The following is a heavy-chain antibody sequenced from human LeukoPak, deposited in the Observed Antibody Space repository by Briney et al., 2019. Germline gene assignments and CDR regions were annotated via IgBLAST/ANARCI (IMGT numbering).Heavy chain of an antibody. V-gene: IGHV1-18*01. J-gene: IGHJ4*02. CDR1: GYTFTSYG. CDR2: ISAYNGNT. Sequence: ASVTVSCKASGYTFTSYGISWVRQAPGQGLEWMGWISAYNGNTNYAQKLQGRVTMTTDTSTSTAYMELRSLRSDDTAVYYCARGYYDFWSGYYAIDYWGQGTLVTVSS. D-gene: IGHD3-3*01. CDR3: ARGYYDFWSGYYAIDY.